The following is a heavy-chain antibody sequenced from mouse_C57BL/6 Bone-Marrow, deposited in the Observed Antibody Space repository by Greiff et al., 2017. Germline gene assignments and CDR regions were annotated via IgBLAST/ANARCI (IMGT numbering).Heavy chain of an antibody. Sequence: QVQLQQSVAELVRPGTSVKVSCKASGYAFTNYLIEWVKQRPGQGLEWIGVINPGSGGTNYNEKFQGKATLTADKSSSTAYMQLSSLTSEDSAVYFGARVTGAMDYWGQGTSVTVSS. CDR3: ARVTGAMDY. J-gene: IGHJ4*01. CDR2: INPGSGGT. CDR1: GYAFTNYL. V-gene: IGHV1-54*01. D-gene: IGHD4-1*01.